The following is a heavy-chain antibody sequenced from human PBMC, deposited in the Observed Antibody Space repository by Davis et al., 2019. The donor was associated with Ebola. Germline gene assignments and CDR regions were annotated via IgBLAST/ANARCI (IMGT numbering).Heavy chain of an antibody. CDR1: GYSFTSYY. CDR3: ARHGSGRYWYFDL. D-gene: IGHD2-15*01. Sequence: GESLKISCKASGYSFTSYYISWVRQVPGKGLEWMGRIDPSDSYDNYSPSFQGHVTISADKSISTAYLQWSSLKASDTAMYYCARHGSGRYWYFDLWGRGTLVTVSS. J-gene: IGHJ2*01. V-gene: IGHV5-10-1*01. CDR2: IDPSDSYD.